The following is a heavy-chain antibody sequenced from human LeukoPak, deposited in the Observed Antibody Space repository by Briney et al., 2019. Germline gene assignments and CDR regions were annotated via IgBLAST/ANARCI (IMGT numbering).Heavy chain of an antibody. V-gene: IGHV5-51*01. CDR3: ARQVSGWYSY. Sequence: GESLKISCKGSGYSFTSHWIGWVRRVPGKGLDWMGIIYPGDSDTRYSPSFQGQVTISADKSISTAYLQWSSLKASDTAIYYCARQVSGWYSYWGQGTLVTVSS. J-gene: IGHJ4*02. CDR1: GYSFTSHW. CDR2: IYPGDSDT. D-gene: IGHD6-19*01.